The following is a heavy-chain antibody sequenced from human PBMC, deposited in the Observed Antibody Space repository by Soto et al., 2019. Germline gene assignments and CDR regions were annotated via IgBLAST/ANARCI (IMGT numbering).Heavy chain of an antibody. D-gene: IGHD1-26*01. CDR3: ARAPSGARVPYGMDV. CDR2: INPSGGST. CDR1: GYTFTSYY. V-gene: IGHV1-46*03. J-gene: IGHJ6*02. Sequence: ASVKVSCKASGYTFTSYYMHWVRQAPGQGLEWMGIINPSGGSTSHAQKLQGRVTMTRDTSTSTVCMELSSLRFEDTAVYYCARAPSGARVPYGMDVWGQGTTVTVSS.